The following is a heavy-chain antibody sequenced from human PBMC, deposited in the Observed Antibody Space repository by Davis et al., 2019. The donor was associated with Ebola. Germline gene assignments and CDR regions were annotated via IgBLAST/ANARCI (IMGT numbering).Heavy chain of an antibody. J-gene: IGHJ4*02. CDR1: GYTFTSYY. Sequence: ASVKVSCKASGYTFTSYYMRWVRQAPGQGLEWMGWISAYNGNTNYAQKLQGRVTMTTDTSTSTAYMELRSLRSDDTAVYYCARDPTVTPLDYWGQGTLVTVSS. CDR2: ISAYNGNT. CDR3: ARDPTVTPLDY. D-gene: IGHD4-17*01. V-gene: IGHV1-18*04.